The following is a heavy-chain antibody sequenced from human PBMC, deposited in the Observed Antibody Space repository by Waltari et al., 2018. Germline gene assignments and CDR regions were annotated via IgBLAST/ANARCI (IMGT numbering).Heavy chain of an antibody. D-gene: IGHD3-22*01. CDR1: GFTFSSYS. V-gene: IGHV3-23*01. CDR3: AKDRLYYYDSSGYYPDAFDI. J-gene: IGHJ3*02. CDR2: IRGSGGST. Sequence: LESGGGLVQPGGSLRLSCAASGFTFSSYSMSWVRQAPGKGLGWVSAIRGSGGSTYYADSGNGRFTISRDNSKNTLYLQMNSLRAEDTAVYYCAKDRLYYYDSSGYYPDAFDIWGQGTMVTVSS.